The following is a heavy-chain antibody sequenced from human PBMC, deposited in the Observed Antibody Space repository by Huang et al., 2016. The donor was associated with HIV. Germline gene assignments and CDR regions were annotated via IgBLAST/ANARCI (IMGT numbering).Heavy chain of an antibody. CDR1: GYILNELA. CDR3: ATHSGGDSYAPYY. Sequence: QVQLVQSGAEVRKPGASVKVSCKVSGYILNELAMHWVRQSPGKGLEWMGGADPEDGETMYAEKLQGRVTMTEDTSTDTAYLELSGLTSDDTAVYYCATHSGGDSYAPYYWGQGTLVTVSS. D-gene: IGHD2-21*02. V-gene: IGHV1-24*01. J-gene: IGHJ4*02. CDR2: ADPEDGET.